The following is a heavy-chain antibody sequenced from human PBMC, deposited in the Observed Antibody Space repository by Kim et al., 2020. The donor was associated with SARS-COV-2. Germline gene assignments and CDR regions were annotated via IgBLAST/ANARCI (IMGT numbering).Heavy chain of an antibody. CDR3: ARHGKYDDIMTGYYNPHFGY. J-gene: IGHJ4*02. Sequence: SETLSLTCTVSSGSISSGSYYWGWIRQPPGKGLEWIGSIYYSGTTYYNPPLKSRVTISVDTSKNQFSLKLSYVTAADTAVYYCARHGKYDDIMTGYYNPHFGYWGQGTLVTVSS. CDR1: SGSISSGSYY. V-gene: IGHV4-39*01. CDR2: IYYSGTT. D-gene: IGHD3-9*01.